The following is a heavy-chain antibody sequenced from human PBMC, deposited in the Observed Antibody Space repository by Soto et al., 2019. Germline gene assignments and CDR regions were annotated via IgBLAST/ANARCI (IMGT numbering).Heavy chain of an antibody. CDR3: ARDKRDLRFLQWSYYFDF. Sequence: GGSLRLSCAASGFTFSSYSMNWVRQAPGKRLEWVASISSSSSYVYYADSVKGRFSISRDNAKNSLYLQMNSLRAEDTAVYYCARDKRDLRFLQWSYYFDFWGQGTLVTLSS. D-gene: IGHD3-3*01. CDR1: GFTFSSYS. CDR2: ISSSSSYV. V-gene: IGHV3-21*01. J-gene: IGHJ4*02.